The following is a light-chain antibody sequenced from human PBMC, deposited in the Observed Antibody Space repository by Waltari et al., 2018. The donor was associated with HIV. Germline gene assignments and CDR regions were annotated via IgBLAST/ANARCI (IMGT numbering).Light chain of an antibody. CDR2: KND. CDR1: NSNIGTTF. Sequence: QSVLTQPPSASGTPGQRVIVSCSGSNSNIGTTFVYWYQHLPGTTPKLLLYKNDQRPAGVPDRFSGSKSGTSASLAISGLQSDDKADYYCAAWDDRLRTWMFGGGTKLTVL. CDR3: AAWDDRLRTWM. J-gene: IGLJ3*02. V-gene: IGLV1-47*01.